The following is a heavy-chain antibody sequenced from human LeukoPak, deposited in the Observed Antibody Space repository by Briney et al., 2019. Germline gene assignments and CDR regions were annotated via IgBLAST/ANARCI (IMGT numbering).Heavy chain of an antibody. Sequence: GASVKVSCKASGYTFTGYYMHWVRQAPGQGLEWMGWINPNSGGTSYAQKFQGRVTMTRDTSISTAYMELSRLRSDDTAVYYCASPNYDSSGRFDYWGQGTLVTVSS. J-gene: IGHJ4*02. CDR2: INPNSGGT. CDR3: ASPNYDSSGRFDY. CDR1: GYTFTGYY. D-gene: IGHD3-22*01. V-gene: IGHV1-2*02.